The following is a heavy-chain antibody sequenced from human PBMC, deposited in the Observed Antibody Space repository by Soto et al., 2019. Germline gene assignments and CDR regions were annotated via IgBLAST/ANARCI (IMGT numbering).Heavy chain of an antibody. J-gene: IGHJ4*02. V-gene: IGHV3-30*03. Sequence: ESGGGVVQPGRSLRLSCAASGFTFSSYGMHWVRQAPGKGLEWVAVISNDGSNKYYVDSVKGRFTISRDNSKNTLYLQMNSLRGEDTAVYYCAPSTYGDSIDYWGQGTLVTVSS. CDR3: APSTYGDSIDY. CDR1: GFTFSSYG. D-gene: IGHD4-17*01. CDR2: ISNDGSNK.